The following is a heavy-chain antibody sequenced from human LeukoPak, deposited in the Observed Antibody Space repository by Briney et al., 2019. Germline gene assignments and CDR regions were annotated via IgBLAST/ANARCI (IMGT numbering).Heavy chain of an antibody. CDR1: GFTFSSYW. D-gene: IGHD3-16*01. CDR3: ARDEVRLGESNDAFDI. CDR2: IWYDGSNK. Sequence: GFLRLSCAASGFTFSSYWMHWVRQAPGKGLEWVAVIWYDGSNKYYADSVKGRFTISRDNSKNTLYLQMNSLRAEDTAVYYCARDEVRLGESNDAFDIWGQGTMVTVSS. J-gene: IGHJ3*02. V-gene: IGHV3-33*08.